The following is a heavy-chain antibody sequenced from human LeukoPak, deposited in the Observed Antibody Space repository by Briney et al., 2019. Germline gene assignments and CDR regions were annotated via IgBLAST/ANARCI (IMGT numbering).Heavy chain of an antibody. CDR1: GYTFTSYD. CDR2: ISAYNGNT. Sequence: GASVKVSCKASGYTFTSYDINWVRQATGQGLEWMGWISAYNGNTNYAQKLQGRVTMTTDTSTSTAYMELRSLRSDDTAVYYCARVEMITFGGVIVTQDSDYWGQGTLVTVSS. V-gene: IGHV1-18*01. CDR3: ARVEMITFGGVIVTQDSDY. D-gene: IGHD3-16*02. J-gene: IGHJ4*02.